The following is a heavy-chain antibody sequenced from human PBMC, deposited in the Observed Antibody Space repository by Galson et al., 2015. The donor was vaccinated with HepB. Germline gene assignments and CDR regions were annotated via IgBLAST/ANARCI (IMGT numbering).Heavy chain of an antibody. J-gene: IGHJ5*02. CDR1: GGSISSSSYY. CDR2: IYYSGST. Sequence: SETLSLTCTVSGGSISSSSYYWGWIRQPPGKGLEWIGSIYYSGSTYYNPSLNSRVTISVDTSKNQFSLKLSSVTAADTAVYYCARLNVWSGFGGWFDPWGQGTLVTVSS. V-gene: IGHV4-39*01. D-gene: IGHD3-3*01. CDR3: ARLNVWSGFGGWFDP.